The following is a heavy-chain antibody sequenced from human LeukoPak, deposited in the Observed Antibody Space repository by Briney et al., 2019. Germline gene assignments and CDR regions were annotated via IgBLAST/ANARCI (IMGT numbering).Heavy chain of an antibody. V-gene: IGHV1-8*01. D-gene: IGHD7-27*01. J-gene: IGHJ4*02. CDR2: MSPNNGDA. CDR3: ARNPPRTGDFNS. CDR1: GYTFTSYD. Sequence: RASVKVSCKTSGYTFTSYDINWVRQATGQGLEWLGWMSPNNGDAGYAQKFQGRVTMTRDTSTNTAYMKLSALTSEDTAVYYCARNPPRTGDFNSWGQGALVTVSS.